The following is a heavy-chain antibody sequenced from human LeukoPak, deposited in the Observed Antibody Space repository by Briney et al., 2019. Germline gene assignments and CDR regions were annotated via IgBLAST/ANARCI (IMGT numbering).Heavy chain of an antibody. Sequence: PGRSLRLSCAASGFTFSSYGMHWVRQAPGKGPEWVAVIWYDGSNKYYADSVKGRFTISRDNSKNTLYLQMNSLRAEDTAVYYCAKTGYSSSSGPFDYYYYYMDVWGKGTTVTVSS. CDR2: IWYDGSNK. CDR3: AKTGYSSSSGPFDYYYYYMDV. CDR1: GFTFSSYG. D-gene: IGHD6-6*01. V-gene: IGHV3-33*06. J-gene: IGHJ6*03.